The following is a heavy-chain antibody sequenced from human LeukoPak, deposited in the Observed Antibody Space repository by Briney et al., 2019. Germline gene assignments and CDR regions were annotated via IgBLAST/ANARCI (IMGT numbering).Heavy chain of an antibody. D-gene: IGHD3-16*02. Sequence: PSETLSLTCTVSGGSISSSSYYWGWIRQPPGKGLEWIGSIYYSGSTYYNPSLKSRVTISVDTSKNQFSLKLSSVTAADTAVYYCAREYYDYVWGSYRYFDYWGQGTLVTVSS. V-gene: IGHV4-39*07. CDR1: GGSISSSSYY. CDR3: AREYYDYVWGSYRYFDY. J-gene: IGHJ4*02. CDR2: IYYSGST.